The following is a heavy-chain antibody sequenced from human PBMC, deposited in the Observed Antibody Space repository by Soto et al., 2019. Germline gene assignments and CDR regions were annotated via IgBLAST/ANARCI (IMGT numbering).Heavy chain of an antibody. Sequence: GASGKVSCKASGYTFTSYGISWVRQAPGQGLEWMGWISAYNGNTNYAQKLQGRVTMTTDTSTSTAYMELRSLRSDDTAVYYCARVRYYYGSGSPREPYYYYGMDVWGQGTTVTVSS. V-gene: IGHV1-18*01. CDR2: ISAYNGNT. CDR3: ARVRYYYGSGSPREPYYYYGMDV. CDR1: GYTFTSYG. J-gene: IGHJ6*02. D-gene: IGHD3-10*01.